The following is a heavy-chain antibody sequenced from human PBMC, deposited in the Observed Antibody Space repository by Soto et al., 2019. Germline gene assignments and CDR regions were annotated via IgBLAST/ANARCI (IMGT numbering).Heavy chain of an antibody. CDR3: AKADGEQWLVPHLDN. Sequence: EVQLLESGGGVVQPGGSLRLSCVASGFTFKKFAMAWVRQAPGEGLEWVSGISCCGGSTSYADSVKGRFSIAGDDSKNTLSLQMNSLRVEDTAQYYCAKADGEQWLVPHLDNWGQGTLVTVS. D-gene: IGHD6-19*01. J-gene: IGHJ4*02. CDR1: GFTFKKFA. V-gene: IGHV3-23*01. CDR2: ISCCGGST.